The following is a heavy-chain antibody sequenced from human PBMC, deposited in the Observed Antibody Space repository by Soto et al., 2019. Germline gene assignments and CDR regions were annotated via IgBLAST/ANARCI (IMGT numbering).Heavy chain of an antibody. D-gene: IGHD6-19*01. CDR3: ARATGWQEVKYFDY. CDR1: GASISSHS. J-gene: IGHJ4*02. CDR2: ITYSGIT. Sequence: SETLSLTCSVSGASISSHSCNWIRQPPGKGLEWIGYITYSGITKYNPSLKSRVNISQDTSKNQFSLELTSVTAADTAVYYCARATGWQEVKYFDYWGQGSLVTVSS. V-gene: IGHV4-59*11.